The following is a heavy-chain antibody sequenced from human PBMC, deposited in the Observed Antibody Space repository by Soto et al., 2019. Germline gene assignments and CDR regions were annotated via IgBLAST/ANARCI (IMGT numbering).Heavy chain of an antibody. CDR2: IYYSGST. J-gene: IGHJ5*02. V-gene: IGHV4-31*03. CDR1: GGSISSGGYY. CDR3: ARGSDGSGSYYVWFDP. Sequence: QVQLQESGPGLVKPSQTLSLTCTVSGGSISSGGYYWSWIRQHPGKGLEWIGYIYYSGSTYYNPSLKSRVTISVDTSKNQFSLKLSSVTAADTAVYYCARGSDGSGSYYVWFDPWGQGTLVTVSS. D-gene: IGHD3-10*01.